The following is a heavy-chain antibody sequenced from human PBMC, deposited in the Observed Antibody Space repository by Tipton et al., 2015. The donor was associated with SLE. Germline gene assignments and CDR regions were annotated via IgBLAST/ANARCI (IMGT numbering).Heavy chain of an antibody. CDR3: AIGAVAPFDY. J-gene: IGHJ4*02. D-gene: IGHD6-19*01. CDR1: GGSISSSSYY. Sequence: TLSLTCTVSGGSISSSSYYWGWIRQPPGKGLEWIGNIYYSGSTYYNPSLKSRVTISVDTSKNQFSLKLSSVTAADTAVYYCAIGAVAPFDYWGQGTLVTVSS. CDR2: IYYSGST. V-gene: IGHV4-39*01.